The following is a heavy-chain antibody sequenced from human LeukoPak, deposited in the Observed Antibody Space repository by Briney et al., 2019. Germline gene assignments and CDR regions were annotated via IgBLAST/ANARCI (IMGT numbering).Heavy chain of an antibody. V-gene: IGHV4-59*01. D-gene: IGHD3-3*01. CDR1: GGSISSYY. CDR2: IYYSGST. Sequence: SETLSLTCTVSGGSISSYYWSWIRQPQGKGLEWIGYIYYSGSTNYNPSLKSRVTISVDTSKNQFSLKLSSVTAADTAVYYCARGQTDYDFWSGPLYWGQGTLVTVSS. J-gene: IGHJ4*02. CDR3: ARGQTDYDFWSGPLY.